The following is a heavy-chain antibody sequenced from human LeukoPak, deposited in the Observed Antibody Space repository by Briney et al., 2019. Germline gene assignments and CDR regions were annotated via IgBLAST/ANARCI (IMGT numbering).Heavy chain of an antibody. CDR3: AREGISTSWFDP. CDR2: IYYSGST. CDR1: GGSISSYY. V-gene: IGHV4-59*01. Sequence: SETLSLTCTVSGGSISSYYWSWIRQPPGKGLDWIGYIYYSGSTNYKPSLKSRVTISLDTSKNQFSLKLSSVTAADTAVYYCAREGISTSWFDPWGQGTLVTVSS. J-gene: IGHJ5*02.